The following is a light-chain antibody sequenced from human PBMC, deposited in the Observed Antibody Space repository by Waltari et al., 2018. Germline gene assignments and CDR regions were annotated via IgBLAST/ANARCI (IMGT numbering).Light chain of an antibody. J-gene: IGKJ1*01. CDR2: DAS. V-gene: IGKV3-20*01. CDR3: QNYVRLPAT. CDR1: QRVGRS. Sequence: EIVLTQPPGPLSLSPGERATLSCRASQRVGRSLVWYQQKPGQAPRLLIYDASNRATGIPDRFSGSGSGTDFSLTISRLEPEDFAVYFCQNYVRLPATFGQGTKVEIK.